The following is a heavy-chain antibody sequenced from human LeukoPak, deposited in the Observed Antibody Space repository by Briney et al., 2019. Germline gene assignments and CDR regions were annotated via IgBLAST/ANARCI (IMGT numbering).Heavy chain of an antibody. CDR1: GFTFDDYG. D-gene: IGHD3-10*01. J-gene: IGHJ4*02. V-gene: IGHV3-20*04. Sequence: GGSLRLSCAASGFTFDDYGMSWIRQAPGKGLEWVSAINWNGGSTGYADSVKGRFTISRDNAKNSLYLQMNSLRAEDTALYYCARESSGWFGELPTSYFNYWGQGTLVTVS. CDR3: ARESSGWFGELPTSYFNY. CDR2: INWNGGST.